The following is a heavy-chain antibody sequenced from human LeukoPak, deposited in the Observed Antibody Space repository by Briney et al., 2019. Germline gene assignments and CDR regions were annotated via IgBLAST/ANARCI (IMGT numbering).Heavy chain of an antibody. CDR2: IHSGNSDT. Sequence: GESLKISCKGSGYSFTSYWIGWVRQMPGKGLEWMGIIHSGNSDTRYSPSFQGQVTISADKSFTTAYLQWSSLKASDTAMYYCARTPDSYDSRGYQYWYFDLWGRGTLVTVSS. D-gene: IGHD3-22*01. V-gene: IGHV5-51*01. CDR3: ARTPDSYDSRGYQYWYFDL. CDR1: GYSFTSYW. J-gene: IGHJ2*01.